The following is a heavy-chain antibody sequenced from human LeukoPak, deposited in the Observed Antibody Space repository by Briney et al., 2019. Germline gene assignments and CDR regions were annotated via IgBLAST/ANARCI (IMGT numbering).Heavy chain of an antibody. CDR1: GFTFSSYG. J-gene: IGHJ4*02. V-gene: IGHV3-30*18. CDR2: ISYDGSNK. Sequence: GGSLRLSCAASGFTFSSYGIHWVRQAPGKGLEWVALISYDGSNKYYADSVKGRFTISRDNSKNTLYLQMNSLRAEDTAVYYCANENYYGSGSYPDYWGQGTLVTVSS. D-gene: IGHD3-10*01. CDR3: ANENYYGSGSYPDY.